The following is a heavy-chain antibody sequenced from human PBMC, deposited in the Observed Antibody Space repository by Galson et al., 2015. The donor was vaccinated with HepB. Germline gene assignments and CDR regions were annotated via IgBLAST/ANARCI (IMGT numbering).Heavy chain of an antibody. CDR2: MNPNSGNT. D-gene: IGHD4-17*01. J-gene: IGHJ3*02. Sequence: SVKVSCKASGYTFTSYDINWVRQATGQGLEWMGWMNPNSGNTGYAQKFQCRVTMTRNTSISTAYMELSSLRSEDTAVYYWAGEVPNRDYGDYVGAFDIWGQGTMVTVSS. CDR3: AGEVPNRDYGDYVGAFDI. CDR1: GYTFTSYD. V-gene: IGHV1-8*01.